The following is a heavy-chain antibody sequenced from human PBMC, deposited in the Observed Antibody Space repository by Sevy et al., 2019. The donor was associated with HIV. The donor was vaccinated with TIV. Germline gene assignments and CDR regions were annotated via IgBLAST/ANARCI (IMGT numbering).Heavy chain of an antibody. CDR3: AREIPRITISKYGMDV. CDR1: GYTFTGYY. CDR2: INPNSGGT. D-gene: IGHD3-3*01. J-gene: IGHJ6*02. V-gene: IGHV1-2*06. Sequence: ASVKVSGKASGYTFTGYYMYWVRQAPGQGLEWMGRINPNSGGTNYAQKFQGRVTLTRDTSISTAYMELSRLRSDDTAIYYCAREIPRITISKYGMDVWGQGTTVTVSS.